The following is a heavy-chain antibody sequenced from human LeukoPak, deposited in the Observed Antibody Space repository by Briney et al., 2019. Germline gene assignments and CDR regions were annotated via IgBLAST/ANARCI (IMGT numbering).Heavy chain of an antibody. J-gene: IGHJ3*02. Sequence: SGTLSLTCAVYGGSFSGYYWSWIRQPPGKGREWIGEINHSGSTNYNPSLKSRVTISVDTSKNQFSLKLSSVTAADTAVYYCARTSSSDAFDIWGQGTMVTVSS. D-gene: IGHD6-13*01. CDR3: ARTSSSDAFDI. V-gene: IGHV4-34*01. CDR1: GGSFSGYY. CDR2: INHSGST.